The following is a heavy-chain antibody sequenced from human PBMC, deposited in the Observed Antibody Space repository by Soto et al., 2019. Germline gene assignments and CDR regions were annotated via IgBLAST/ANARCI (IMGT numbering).Heavy chain of an antibody. D-gene: IGHD2-21*02. V-gene: IGHV2-5*02. CDR1: GFSLSTSGVG. J-gene: IGHJ6*02. CDR2: IYWDDDK. Sequence: SGPTLVNPTQTLTLTCTFSGFSLSTSGVGVGWIRQPPGKALEWLALIYWDDDKRYSPSLRSRLTINKDTSKNQVVLTMTNMDPVDTATYYCIQSRCGGDCLQSYASHSYYGMDAWGQGTTVTVSS. CDR3: IQSRCGGDCLQSYASHSYYGMDA.